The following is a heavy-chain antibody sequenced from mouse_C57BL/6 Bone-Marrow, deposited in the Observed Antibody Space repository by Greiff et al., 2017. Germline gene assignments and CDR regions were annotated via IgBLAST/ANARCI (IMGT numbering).Heavy chain of an antibody. V-gene: IGHV1-43*01. CDR3: ASPHITTVVSGYFDV. CDR2: INPSTGGT. J-gene: IGHJ1*03. D-gene: IGHD1-1*01. CDR1: GYSFTGYY. Sequence: EVQLQQSGPELVKPGASVKISCKASGYSFTGYYMHWVKQSSEKSLEWIGEINPSTGGTSYNQKFKGKATLTVEKSSSTAYMQLKSLTSEDSAVYYCASPHITTVVSGYFDVWGTGTTVTVSS.